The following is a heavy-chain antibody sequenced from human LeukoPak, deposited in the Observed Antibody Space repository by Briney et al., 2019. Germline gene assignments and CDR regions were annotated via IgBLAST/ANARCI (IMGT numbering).Heavy chain of an antibody. CDR2: IYYSGST. D-gene: IGHD3-10*01. J-gene: IGHJ4*02. V-gene: IGHV4-31*03. CDR3: ARGARYGSGSYFDY. Sequence: SQTLSLTCTISGGSISSGGYYWSWIRQHPGKGLERIGYIYYSGSTYYNPSLKSRVTISVDTSKNQFSLKLSSVTAADTAVYYCARGARYGSGSYFDYWGQGTLVTVSS. CDR1: GGSISSGGYY.